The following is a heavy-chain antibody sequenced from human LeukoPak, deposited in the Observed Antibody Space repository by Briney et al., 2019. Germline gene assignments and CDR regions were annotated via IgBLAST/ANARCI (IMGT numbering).Heavy chain of an antibody. CDR1: GGSISSSSYY. CDR3: ASTITTIIGFDY. V-gene: IGHV4-39*01. CDR2: IYYSGST. Sequence: SETLSLTCTVSGGSISSSSYYWGWVRQPAGKGVEWIGSIYYSGSTYYNPSLKSRVTISVDTSKNQFSLKLSSVTAADTAVYYCASTITTIIGFDYWGQGTLVTVSS. D-gene: IGHD3-22*01. J-gene: IGHJ4*02.